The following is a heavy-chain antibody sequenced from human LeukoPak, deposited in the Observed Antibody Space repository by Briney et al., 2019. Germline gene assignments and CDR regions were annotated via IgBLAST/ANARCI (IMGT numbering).Heavy chain of an antibody. D-gene: IGHD3-3*01. Sequence: PSQTLSLTCTVSGGSISSGSYYWSWIRQPPGKGLEWIGYIYYSGSTYYNPSLKSRATISVDTSKNQFSLKLSSVTAADTAVYYCARDSDFWSGYYYFDYWGQGTLVTVSS. CDR2: IYYSGST. J-gene: IGHJ4*02. V-gene: IGHV4-30-4*08. CDR1: GGSISSGSYY. CDR3: ARDSDFWSGYYYFDY.